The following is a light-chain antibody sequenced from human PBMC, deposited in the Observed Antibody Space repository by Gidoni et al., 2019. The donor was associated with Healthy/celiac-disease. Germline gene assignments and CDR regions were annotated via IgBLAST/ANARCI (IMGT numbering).Light chain of an antibody. CDR1: QSVSSY. J-gene: IGKJ5*01. CDR2: DAS. V-gene: IGKV3-11*01. CDR3: QQRSNWPPT. Sequence: ELVLTQSPATLSLSPGERATLSCSASQSVSSYLAWYQQKPGQAPRLLIYDASNRATGIPARFSGSGSGTDFTLTISSLEPEDFAVYYCQQRSNWPPTFXQXTRLEIK.